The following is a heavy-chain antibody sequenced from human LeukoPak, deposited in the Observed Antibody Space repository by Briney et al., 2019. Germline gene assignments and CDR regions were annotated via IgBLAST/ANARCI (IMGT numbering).Heavy chain of an antibody. D-gene: IGHD3-3*01. Sequence: SETLSLTCTVSGGSIFSSNSYWGWIRQPPGKGLEWIGSIYYSGNTYYNASLKSRITISVDMSKNQFSLKLSSVTAADTAVYYCARERSGSEIFARSFDIWGQGTMVTVSS. CDR3: ARERSGSEIFARSFDI. CDR2: IYYSGNT. V-gene: IGHV4-39*07. CDR1: GGSIFSSNSY. J-gene: IGHJ3*02.